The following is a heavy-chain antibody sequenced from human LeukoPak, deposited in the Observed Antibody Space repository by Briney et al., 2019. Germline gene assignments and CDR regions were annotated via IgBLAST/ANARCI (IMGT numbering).Heavy chain of an antibody. D-gene: IGHD2-2*01. CDR1: GGSISSYY. Sequence: PSETLSPTCTVSGGSISSYYWSWIRQPPGEGLEWIGSIHYSGSTTYNPSLTSRVTISVDTSKNQFSLKLSSVTAADTAVYYCARRLGGTSTGFDYWGQGTLVTVSS. J-gene: IGHJ4*02. V-gene: IGHV4-59*08. CDR2: IHYSGST. CDR3: ARRLGGTSTGFDY.